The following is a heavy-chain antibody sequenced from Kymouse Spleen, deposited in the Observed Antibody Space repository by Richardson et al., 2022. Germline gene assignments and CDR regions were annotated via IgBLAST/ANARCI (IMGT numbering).Heavy chain of an antibody. Sequence: QVQLVESGGGVVQPGRSLRLSCAASGFTFSSYGMHWVRQAPGKGLEWVAVIWYDGSNKYYADSVKGRFTISRDNSKNTLYLQMNSLRAEDTAVYYCARETTIFGVVNAYYYYYGMDVWGQGTTVTVSS. CDR3: ARETTIFGVVNAYYYYYGMDV. CDR2: IWYDGSNK. V-gene: IGHV3-33*01. D-gene: IGHD3-3*01. CDR1: GFTFSSYG. J-gene: IGHJ6*02.